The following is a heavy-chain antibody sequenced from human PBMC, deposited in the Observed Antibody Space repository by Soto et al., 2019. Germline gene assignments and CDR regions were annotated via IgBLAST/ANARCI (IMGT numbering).Heavy chain of an antibody. CDR3: ARLLGGGGSC. V-gene: IGHV1-69*01. J-gene: IGHJ4*02. CDR2: VIPIFGTA. Sequence: QVQLVQSGAEVKKPGSWVKVSCKASGGTFSSYAISWVRQAPGQGLEWMGGVIPIFGTANYAPKFQGRVTITADESTSAAYIELSSLRSEDTALYFYARLLGGGGSCWGQGTLVTVSS. CDR1: GGTFSSYA. D-gene: IGHD2-15*01.